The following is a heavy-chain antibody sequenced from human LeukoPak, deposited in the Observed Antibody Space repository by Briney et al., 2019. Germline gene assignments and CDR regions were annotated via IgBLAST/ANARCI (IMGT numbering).Heavy chain of an antibody. J-gene: IGHJ4*02. CDR3: ARADRTSWFDY. CDR1: RFTFSDYY. D-gene: IGHD2-2*01. V-gene: IGHV3-11*05. Sequence: TGGSLRLSCAASRFTFSDYYMVCIRQAPGKGLEWVSYISNSGSSTKYADSVKGRFTISRDNAKNSLSLQMNSVRPEDTAVYYCARADRTSWFDYWGQGTLVTVSS. CDR2: ISNSGSST.